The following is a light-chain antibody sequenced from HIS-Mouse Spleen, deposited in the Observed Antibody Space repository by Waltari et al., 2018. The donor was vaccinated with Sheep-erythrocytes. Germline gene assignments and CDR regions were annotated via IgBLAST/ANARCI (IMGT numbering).Light chain of an antibody. CDR2: EGS. CDR3: CSYAGSSTPWV. Sequence: QSALTQPASVSGSPGQSITISCTGTSSDVGSYNLVSWDQQNPGKAPKLMIYEGSKRPSGVSNRFSGSKSGNTASLKISGLQAEDEADYYCCSYAGSSTPWVFGGGTK. J-gene: IGLJ3*02. V-gene: IGLV2-23*01. CDR1: SSDVGSYNL.